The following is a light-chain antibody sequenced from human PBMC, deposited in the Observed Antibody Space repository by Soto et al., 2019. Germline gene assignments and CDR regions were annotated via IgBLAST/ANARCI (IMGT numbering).Light chain of an antibody. CDR2: DIN. V-gene: IGLV2-14*01. CDR3: VSYTTRASYV. CDR1: SSDVGNYIF. Sequence: QSALTQPASVSGSPGQSITISCTGTSSDVGNYIFVSWYLQHPGKAPKLMIYDINNRPSGVSNRSSGSKSGNTASLTISGLQAEDEADYYCVSYTTRASYVFGTGTKVTV. J-gene: IGLJ1*01.